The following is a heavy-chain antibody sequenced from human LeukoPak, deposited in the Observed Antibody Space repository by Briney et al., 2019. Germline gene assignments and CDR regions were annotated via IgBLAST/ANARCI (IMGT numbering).Heavy chain of an antibody. D-gene: IGHD6-13*01. V-gene: IGHV4-4*07. CDR3: ARGKAAAGTNPDLDY. CDR2: IHTSGST. CDR1: GGSISSYY. Sequence: SETLSLTCTVSGGSISSYYWSWIRQPAGKGLEWIGRIHTSGSTNYNPSLKSRVTMSVDTSKNQFSLKLSSVTAADTAVYYCARGKAAAGTNPDLDYWGQGTLVTVSS. J-gene: IGHJ4*02.